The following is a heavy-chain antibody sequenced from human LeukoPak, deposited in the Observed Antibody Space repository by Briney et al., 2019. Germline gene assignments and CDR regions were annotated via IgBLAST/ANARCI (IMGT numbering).Heavy chain of an antibody. J-gene: IGHJ4*02. V-gene: IGHV4-39*01. CDR2: IYYGGST. Sequence: SETLPLTCTVSGGSISSSSYYWGWIRQPPGKGLEWIGSIYYGGSTYYNPSLKSRVTISVDTSKNQFSLKLSSVTAAGTAVYYCARHDPMATIKYYFDYWGQGTLVTVSS. CDR3: ARHDPMATIKYYFDY. CDR1: GGSISSSSYY. D-gene: IGHD5-24*01.